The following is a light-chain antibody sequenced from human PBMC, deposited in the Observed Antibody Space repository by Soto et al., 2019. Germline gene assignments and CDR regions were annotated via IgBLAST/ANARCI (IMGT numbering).Light chain of an antibody. Sequence: AIQVTQSPSSLSASVGDRVTITCRASQDIRGALAWYQQKPGKAPKLLIYDVSTLENGVPSRFSGSSSGTQFTLTISSLQPEDFGTYYCQQFNSYPITFGHGTRLEIK. CDR1: QDIRGA. CDR3: QQFNSYPIT. J-gene: IGKJ5*01. V-gene: IGKV1-13*02. CDR2: DVS.